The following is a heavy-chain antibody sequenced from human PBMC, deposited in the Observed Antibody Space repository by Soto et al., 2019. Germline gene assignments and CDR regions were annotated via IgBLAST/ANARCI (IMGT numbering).Heavy chain of an antibody. CDR1: GGSFSGYY. CDR2: INHSGST. J-gene: IGHJ4*02. V-gene: IGHV4-34*01. D-gene: IGHD5-12*01. Sequence: QVQLQQWGAGLLKPSETLSLTCAVYGGSFSGYYWSWIRQPPGKGLEWIGEINHSGSTNYNPSLKSRVTISVDTSKNQFSLKLSSVTAADTAVYYCARARGYSGYDSTRGFDYWGQGTLVTVSS. CDR3: ARARGYSGYDSTRGFDY.